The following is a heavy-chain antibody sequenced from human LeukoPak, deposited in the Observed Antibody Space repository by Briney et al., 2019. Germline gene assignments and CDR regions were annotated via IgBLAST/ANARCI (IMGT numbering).Heavy chain of an antibody. CDR2: INHSGST. J-gene: IGHJ5*02. CDR1: GGSFSGYY. Sequence: SETLSLTCAVYGGSFSGYYWSWIRQPPGKGLEWIGEINHSGSTNYNPSLKSRVTISVDTPKNQFSLKLSSVTAADTAVYYCARGSRIAAAGTDPWGQGTLVTVSS. V-gene: IGHV4-34*01. D-gene: IGHD6-13*01. CDR3: ARGSRIAAAGTDP.